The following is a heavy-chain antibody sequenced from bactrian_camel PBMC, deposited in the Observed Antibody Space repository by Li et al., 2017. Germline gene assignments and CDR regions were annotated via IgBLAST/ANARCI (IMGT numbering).Heavy chain of an antibody. CDR2: AYQGGSRT. J-gene: IGHJ4*01. CDR1: GYAASTYC. CDR3: AAERRGSWSSVVAGEFRY. Sequence: DVQLVESGGGSVQAGGSLRLSCTASGYAASTYCLGWFRQAPGKKREAVAAAYQGGSRTYYADSVKGRFTISQDNAKNTMYLQMTSLKPEDTAMYYCAAERRGSWSSVVAGEFRYWGQGTQVTVS. V-gene: IGHV3S40*01. D-gene: IGHD6*01.